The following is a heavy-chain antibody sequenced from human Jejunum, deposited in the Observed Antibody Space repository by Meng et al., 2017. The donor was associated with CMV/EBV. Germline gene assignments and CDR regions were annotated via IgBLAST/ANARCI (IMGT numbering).Heavy chain of an antibody. CDR3: AKQADPSAYFFDF. CDR2: IRYDLATK. D-gene: IGHD6-25*01. V-gene: IGHV3-30*02. J-gene: IGHJ4*02. CDR1: GFSFSSFG. Sequence: SGFSFSSFGMHWVRQAPGKGLEWVAYIRYDLATKYYVDSVKGRFTISRDNSRNSLSLQMNNLRDEGTAVYYCAKQADPSAYFFDFWGEGTMVTVSS.